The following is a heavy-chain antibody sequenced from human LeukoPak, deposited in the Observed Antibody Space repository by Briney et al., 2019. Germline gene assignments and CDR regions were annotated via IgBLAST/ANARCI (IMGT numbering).Heavy chain of an antibody. Sequence: SGPTLVKPTQTLTLTCTFSGVSLSTYGVGVGWIRQPPGKALEWLAVIYWDDDKRYSPSLQSRLTITKDTSKNQVVLTMTNMDPVDTATYYCAHTVGGGNSAVFQHWGQGTLVTVSS. V-gene: IGHV2-5*02. J-gene: IGHJ1*01. D-gene: IGHD4-23*01. CDR1: GVSLSTYGVG. CDR2: IYWDDDK. CDR3: AHTVGGGNSAVFQH.